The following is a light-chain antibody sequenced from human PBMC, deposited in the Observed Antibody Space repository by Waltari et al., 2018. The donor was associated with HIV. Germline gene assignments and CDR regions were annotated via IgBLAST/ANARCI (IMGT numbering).Light chain of an antibody. V-gene: IGKV3-20*01. CDR3: QQYGSSPPLT. CDR2: RAS. J-gene: IGKJ4*01. CDR1: QSVSSSY. Sequence: LVLTQSPGTLSLSPGDRATLSCRASQSVSSSYLAWYQQKPGQAPRLLIYRASSRATGIPDRFSGSGSGTEFTLTISRLEPDDFAVYYCQQYGSSPPLTFGGGTKVDMK.